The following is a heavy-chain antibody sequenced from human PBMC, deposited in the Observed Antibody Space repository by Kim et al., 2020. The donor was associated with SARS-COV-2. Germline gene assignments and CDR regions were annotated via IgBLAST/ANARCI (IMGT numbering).Heavy chain of an antibody. V-gene: IGHV4-39*01. J-gene: IGHJ5*02. Sequence: YNPSLKRRVTISVDTSKNQFSLKLSSVTAADTAVYYCARPRGAIGGAFDPWGQGTLVTVSS. D-gene: IGHD3-10*01. CDR3: ARPRGAIGGAFDP.